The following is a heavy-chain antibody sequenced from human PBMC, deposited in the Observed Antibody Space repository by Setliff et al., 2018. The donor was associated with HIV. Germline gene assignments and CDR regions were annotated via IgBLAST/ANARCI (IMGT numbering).Heavy chain of an antibody. CDR3: ARHPRHYNILSGYRYYYMDV. V-gene: IGHV4-39*01. J-gene: IGHJ6*03. D-gene: IGHD3-9*01. CDR2: IYFSGST. Sequence: SETLSLTCAVSGVSISSSSYFWGWIRRPPGTGLDWIGSIYFSGSTYYNPSLESRVTISMDTSKNQFSLKLTSVTAADTAVYYCARHPRHYNILSGYRYYYMDVWGKGTTVTVS. CDR1: GVSISSSSYF.